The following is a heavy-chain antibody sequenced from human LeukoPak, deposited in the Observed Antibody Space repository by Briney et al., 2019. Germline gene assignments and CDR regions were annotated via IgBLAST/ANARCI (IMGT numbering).Heavy chain of an antibody. CDR2: IRSDGYHT. V-gene: IGHV3-30*02. Sequence: GGSLRLSCGASGFIFDAHDMHWVRQAPGKGLEWVAFIRSDGYHTYYADSVKGRFTITRDNSKNTLYLQMNSLRLEDMALYYCAKPSGSGVDYWGRGTLVTVSS. D-gene: IGHD1-26*01. CDR3: AKPSGSGVDY. J-gene: IGHJ4*02. CDR1: GFIFDAHD.